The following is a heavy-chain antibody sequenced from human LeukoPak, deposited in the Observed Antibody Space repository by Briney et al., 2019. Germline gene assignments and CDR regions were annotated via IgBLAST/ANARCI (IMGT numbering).Heavy chain of an antibody. V-gene: IGHV3-30*19. Sequence: PGGSLRLSCAASGFTFSSYGMHWVRQAPGKGLEWVAVISYDGSNKYYADSVKGRFTISRDNSKNTLYLQMNSLRAEDTAVYYCAREMDTAGDYWGQGTLVTVSS. J-gene: IGHJ4*02. CDR2: ISYDGSNK. CDR3: AREMDTAGDY. D-gene: IGHD5-18*01. CDR1: GFTFSSYG.